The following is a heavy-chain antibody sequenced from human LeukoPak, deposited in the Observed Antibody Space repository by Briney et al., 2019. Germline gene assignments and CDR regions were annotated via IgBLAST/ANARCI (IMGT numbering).Heavy chain of an antibody. CDR2: IYNTRST. D-gene: IGHD3-10*01. J-gene: IGHJ4*02. CDR1: GGSISSYY. CDR3: ARETPYGSGSYPFDY. Sequence: SETLSLTCTVSGGSISSYYWNWIRQPPGKGLEWIGYIYNTRSTSNNPSLKSRVTISVDTSKKHFSLRLSSVTAADTAVYYCARETPYGSGSYPFDYWGQGILVTVSS. V-gene: IGHV4-59*01.